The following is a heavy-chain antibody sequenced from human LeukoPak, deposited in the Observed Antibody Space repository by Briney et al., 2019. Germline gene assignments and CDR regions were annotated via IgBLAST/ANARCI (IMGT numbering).Heavy chain of an antibody. D-gene: IGHD4-17*01. Sequence: GGSLRLSCAVTGFTVTTNEMNWDRQAPGKGPEWLSYINDVGETKYADSVKGRFTISRDSAKNSVYLQMDSLRAEDTALYYCARELSAVKGDASDLCGQGTMVTVS. CDR1: GFTVTTNE. CDR3: ARELSAVKGDASDL. J-gene: IGHJ3*01. V-gene: IGHV3-48*03. CDR2: INDVGET.